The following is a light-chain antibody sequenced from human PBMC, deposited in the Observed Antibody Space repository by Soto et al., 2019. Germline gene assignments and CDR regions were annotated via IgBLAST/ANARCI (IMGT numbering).Light chain of an antibody. CDR3: QVRTNWSIA. CDR1: QSVSSY. V-gene: IGKV3-11*01. J-gene: IGKJ5*01. CDR2: DAS. Sequence: EVVLTQSPATLSLSPGERATLSCRASQSVSSYLAWYQQKPGQAPRLLIYDASNRATGIPARFSGTGSGTDFTLTINNLEPEDFAVYYCQVRTNWSIAFGRGTRLETK.